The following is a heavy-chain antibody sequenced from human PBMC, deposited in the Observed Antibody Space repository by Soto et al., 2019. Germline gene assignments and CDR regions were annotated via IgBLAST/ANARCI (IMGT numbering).Heavy chain of an antibody. CDR1: GFTFSSYA. J-gene: IGHJ3*02. D-gene: IGHD3-3*01. V-gene: IGHV3-30-3*01. CDR3: AREGDYDFWSGSYDAFDI. CDR2: ISYDGSNK. Sequence: QVQLVESGGGVVQPGRSLRLSCAASGFTFSSYAMHWVRQAPGKGLEWVAVISYDGSNKYYADSVKGRFTISRDNSKNTLYLQMNSLRAEDTAVYYCAREGDYDFWSGSYDAFDIWGQGTMVTVSS.